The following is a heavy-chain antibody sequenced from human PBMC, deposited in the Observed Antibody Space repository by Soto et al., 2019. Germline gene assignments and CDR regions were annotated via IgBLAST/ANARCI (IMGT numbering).Heavy chain of an antibody. CDR2: IWYDGSNK. CDR1: GFTFSSYG. D-gene: IGHD5-18*01. V-gene: IGHV3-33*01. J-gene: IGHJ4*02. Sequence: QVQLVESGGGVVQPGRSLRLSCAASGFTFSSYGMHWFRQAPGKGLEWVAVIWYDGSNKYYADSVKGRFTISRDNSKNTLYLQMTSLRAEDTAVYYCERGRQGYSYGHGCDYWGQGTLVTVSS. CDR3: ERGRQGYSYGHGCDY.